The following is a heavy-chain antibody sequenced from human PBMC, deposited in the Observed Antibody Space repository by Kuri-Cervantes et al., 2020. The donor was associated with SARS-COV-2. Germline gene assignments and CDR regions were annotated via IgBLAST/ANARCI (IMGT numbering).Heavy chain of an antibody. CDR1: GFSFSGYA. D-gene: IGHD2-21*01. Sequence: GESLKISCAASGFSFSGYAMHWVRQAPGKGLEWVALKSYDGSNTSYADPVKGRFTISRDNSNNTLYLQVNRLRAEDTALYYRAKDRVGVLDSWGQGAQVTVSS. CDR3: AKDRVGVLDS. V-gene: IGHV3-30-3*01. J-gene: IGHJ5*01. CDR2: KSYDGSNT.